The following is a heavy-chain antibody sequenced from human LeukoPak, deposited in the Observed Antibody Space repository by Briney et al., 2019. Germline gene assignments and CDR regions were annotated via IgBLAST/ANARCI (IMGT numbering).Heavy chain of an antibody. Sequence: GGSLRLSCAASGFTFSSYDMHWVRQATGKGLGWVSAIGTAGDTYYPGSVKGRFTISRENAKNSLYLQMSSLRAGDTAVYYCARAIRPTMVRGKRYGMDVWGQGTTVTVSS. CDR3: ARAIRPTMVRGKRYGMDV. J-gene: IGHJ6*02. D-gene: IGHD3-10*01. V-gene: IGHV3-13*01. CDR1: GFTFSSYD. CDR2: IGTAGDT.